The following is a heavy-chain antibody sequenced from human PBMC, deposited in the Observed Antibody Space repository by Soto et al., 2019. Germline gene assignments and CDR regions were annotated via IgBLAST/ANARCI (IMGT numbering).Heavy chain of an antibody. V-gene: IGHV4-39*01. Sequence: QLQLQESGPGPVKPSETLSLTCTVSGGSISSSSYYWGWIRQPPGKGLEWIGSIYHSGSTYYNPSLKSRVTISVDTSKNQFSLKLSSVTAADTAVYYCARRLLTWPKAPNDAFDIWGQGTMVTVSS. CDR1: GGSISSSSYY. J-gene: IGHJ3*02. D-gene: IGHD3-9*01. CDR2: IYHSGST. CDR3: ARRLLTWPKAPNDAFDI.